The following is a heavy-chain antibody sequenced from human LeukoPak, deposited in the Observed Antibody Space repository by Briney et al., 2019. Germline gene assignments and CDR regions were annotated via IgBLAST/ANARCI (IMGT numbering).Heavy chain of an antibody. Sequence: ASVKVSCKASGYTFTGYYMHWVRQAPGQGLEWMGRINPNSGGTNYAQKLQGRVTMTTDTSTSTAYMELRSLRSDDTAVYYCARDLGDYYDSSGRTFDYWGQGTLVTVSS. V-gene: IGHV1-2*06. J-gene: IGHJ4*02. D-gene: IGHD3-22*01. CDR3: ARDLGDYYDSSGRTFDY. CDR2: INPNSGGT. CDR1: GYTFTGYY.